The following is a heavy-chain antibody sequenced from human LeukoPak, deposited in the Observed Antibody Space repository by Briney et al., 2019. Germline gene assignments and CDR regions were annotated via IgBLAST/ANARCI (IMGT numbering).Heavy chain of an antibody. D-gene: IGHD3-10*01. CDR2: IRYDGSNK. CDR3: ARDQAGSGHYADY. J-gene: IGHJ4*02. V-gene: IGHV3-30*02. Sequence: GGSLRLSCAASGFTFSSYGMHWVRQAPGKGLEWVTFIRYDGSNKYYADFVKGRFTISRDNSKNTLYLQMNSLRGEDTAVYYCARDQAGSGHYADYWGQGTLVTVSS. CDR1: GFTFSSYG.